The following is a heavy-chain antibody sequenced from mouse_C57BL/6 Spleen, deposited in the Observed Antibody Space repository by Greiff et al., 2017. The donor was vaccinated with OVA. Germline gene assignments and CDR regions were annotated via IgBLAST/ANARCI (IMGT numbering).Heavy chain of an antibody. CDR2: FYPGSGSI. Sequence: VKLMESGAELVKPGASVKLSCKASGYTFTEYTIHWVKQRSGQGLVWIGWFYPGSGSIKYNEKFKDKATLTADNSFSPVSMALSSLTSEDYAVYFCASSYYGNTWFAYGRQGTLVTVSA. D-gene: IGHD2-10*01. CDR1: GYTFTEYT. J-gene: IGHJ3*01. CDR3: ASSYYGNTWFAY. V-gene: IGHV1-62-2*01.